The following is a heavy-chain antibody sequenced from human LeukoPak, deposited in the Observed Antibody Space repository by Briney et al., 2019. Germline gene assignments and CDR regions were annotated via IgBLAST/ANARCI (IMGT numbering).Heavy chain of an antibody. D-gene: IGHD1-7*01. J-gene: IGHJ6*02. CDR2: ISAYNGNT. CDR3: ARDELELPYGDYYYGMDV. CDR1: GYTFTSYG. V-gene: IGHV1-18*01. Sequence: ASVKASCKASGYTFTSYGISWVRQAPGQGLEWMGWISAYNGNTNYAQKLQGRVTMTTDTSTSTAYMELRSLRSDDTAVYYCARDELELPYGDYYYGMDVWGQGTTVTVSS.